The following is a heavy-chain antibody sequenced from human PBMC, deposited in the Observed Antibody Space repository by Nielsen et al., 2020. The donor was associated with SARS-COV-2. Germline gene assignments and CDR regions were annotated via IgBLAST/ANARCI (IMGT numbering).Heavy chain of an antibody. D-gene: IGHD5-18*01. Sequence: KVSCKGSGYSFTTYWIGWVRQMPGKGLEWIGIIYPGDSDTRYGPSFKGQVTISADKSVSATYLLWSSLRASDTAMYYCATGEGSAMVPNWFDRWGQGTLVTVSS. CDR2: IYPGDSDT. CDR1: GYSFTTYW. CDR3: ATGEGSAMVPNWFDR. V-gene: IGHV5-51*01. J-gene: IGHJ5*02.